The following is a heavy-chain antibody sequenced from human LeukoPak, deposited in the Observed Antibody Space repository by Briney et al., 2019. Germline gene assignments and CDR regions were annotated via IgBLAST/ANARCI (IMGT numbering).Heavy chain of an antibody. J-gene: IGHJ4*02. CDR3: ARHVRSWCREFDY. CDR2: VYSTGST. V-gene: IGHV4-39*01. Sequence: SETLSLTCTVSGASISGSTYYWGWIRQSPGRGLEWIGSVYSTGSTRYSPSFKSRVTLSVDTSTNQLSLQLTSVSAADTALYYCARHVRSWCREFDYWGQGALVTVSS. CDR1: GASISGSTYY. D-gene: IGHD6-13*01.